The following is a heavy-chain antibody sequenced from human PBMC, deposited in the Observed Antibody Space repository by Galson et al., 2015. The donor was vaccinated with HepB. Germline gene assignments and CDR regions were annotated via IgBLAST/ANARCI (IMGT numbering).Heavy chain of an antibody. Sequence: ETLSLTCTVSGGSISYYYWSWIRHPPGKGLEWIGYVFYSGSTNYNPSLESRVSISVDTSKDQFSLKLSSVTAADTAVYYCARTNMIRGSRWFDPWGQGILVTVSS. CDR3: ARTNMIRGSRWFDP. CDR2: VFYSGST. D-gene: IGHD3-10*01. J-gene: IGHJ5*02. V-gene: IGHV4-59*01. CDR1: GGSISYYY.